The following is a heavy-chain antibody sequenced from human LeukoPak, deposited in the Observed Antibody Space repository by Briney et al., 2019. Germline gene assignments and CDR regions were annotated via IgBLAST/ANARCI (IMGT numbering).Heavy chain of an antibody. CDR2: ISAYNGNT. V-gene: IGHV1-18*01. Sequence: ASVKVSCKASGYTFTSYGISWVRQAPGQGLEWMGWISAYNGNTNYAQKLQGRVTMTTDTSTSTAYMELRSLRSDDTAVYYCARDPYCSGGSCYPTQGAFDIWGQGTMVTASS. CDR3: ARDPYCSGGSCYPTQGAFDI. J-gene: IGHJ3*02. CDR1: GYTFTSYG. D-gene: IGHD2-15*01.